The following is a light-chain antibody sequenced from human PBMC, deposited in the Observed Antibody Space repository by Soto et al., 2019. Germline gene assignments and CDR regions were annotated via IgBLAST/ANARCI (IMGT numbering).Light chain of an antibody. V-gene: IGLV2-14*01. CDR3: SSYTTSNTRQIV. J-gene: IGLJ1*01. CDR2: DVS. CDR1: SSDVGGYNY. Sequence: QSVLTQPASVSGSPGQSMTISCTGTSSDVGGYNYVSWYQQHPGTAPKFMIYDVSNRPSGVSNRFSGSKSGNTASLTISGLQAEDEADYYCSSYTTSNTRQIVFGTGT.